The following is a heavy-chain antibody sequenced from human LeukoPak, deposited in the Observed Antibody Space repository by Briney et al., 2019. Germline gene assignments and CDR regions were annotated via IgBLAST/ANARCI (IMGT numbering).Heavy chain of an antibody. CDR1: GYTFTSYA. V-gene: IGHV7-4-1*02. D-gene: IGHD6-6*01. CDR2: INTNTGNP. Sequence: ASVKVSCKASGYTFTSYAMNWVRQAPGQGLEWMGWINTNTGNPTHAQGFTGRFVFSLDTSVSTAYLQISSLKAEDTAVYYCARDGLVSIAARPYFDYWGQGTLVTVSS. J-gene: IGHJ4*02. CDR3: ARDGLVSIAARPYFDY.